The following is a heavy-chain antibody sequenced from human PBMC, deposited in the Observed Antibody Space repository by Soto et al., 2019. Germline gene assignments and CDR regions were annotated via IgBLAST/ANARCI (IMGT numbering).Heavy chain of an antibody. V-gene: IGHV1-69*01. CDR3: ARDLEYSHSGRDYYYGMDV. Sequence: QVQLVQSGAEVKKPGSSVEVSCKASGGTFSSYAISWVRQAPGQGLEWMGGIIPIFGTANYAQKFQGRVTITADESTSTAYMELSSLRSEDTAVYYCARDLEYSHSGRDYYYGMDVWGQGTTVTVSS. D-gene: IGHD6-6*01. J-gene: IGHJ6*02. CDR1: GGTFSSYA. CDR2: IIPIFGTA.